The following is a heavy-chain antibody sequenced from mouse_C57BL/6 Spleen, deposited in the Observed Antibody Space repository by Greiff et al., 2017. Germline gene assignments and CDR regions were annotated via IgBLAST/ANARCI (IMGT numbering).Heavy chain of an antibody. D-gene: IGHD1-1*01. CDR2: IDPNSGGT. V-gene: IGHV1-72*01. J-gene: IGHJ1*03. Sequence: QVQLQQPGAELVKPGASVKLSCKASGYTFTSYWMHWVKQRPGRGLVWIGRIDPNSGGTKYNEKFKSKATLTVDKHSSTAYMQLSSLTSEDSAVYYCARSLKPTVVAPRYFDVWGTGTTVTVSS. CDR3: ARSLKPTVVAPRYFDV. CDR1: GYTFTSYW.